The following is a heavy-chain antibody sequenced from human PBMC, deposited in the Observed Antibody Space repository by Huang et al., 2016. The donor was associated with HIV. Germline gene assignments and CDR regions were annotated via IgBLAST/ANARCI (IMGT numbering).Heavy chain of an antibody. D-gene: IGHD5-12*01. Sequence: QVHLVQSGPEVKKPGASVKVSCKASGYNFTSRGLHWVRQAPGQRLEWMGYITPGKGKTKYSPKFQERVTLTRDRAANTADMQRSRLTSEDTAVYYCASGQRMRESDIVATIPVSWGQGALVTVSS. CDR3: ASGQRMRESDIVATIPVS. CDR2: ITPGKGKT. CDR1: GYNFTSRG. V-gene: IGHV1-3*01. J-gene: IGHJ5*02.